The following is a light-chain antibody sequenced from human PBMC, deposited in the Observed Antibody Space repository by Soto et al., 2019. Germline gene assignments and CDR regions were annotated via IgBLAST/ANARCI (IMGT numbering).Light chain of an antibody. CDR1: QRISSNY. CDR2: DAS. J-gene: IGKJ4*01. Sequence: EIVLTQSPGTLSLSPGERATLSCRASQRISSNYLAWYQHKPGQAPRLLIYDASSKATGTPDRFSGSGSGTDFTLTISRLEPEDFAVYYCQQRSNWPPELSSGGGTKVEIK. V-gene: IGKV3D-20*02. CDR3: QQRSNWPPELS.